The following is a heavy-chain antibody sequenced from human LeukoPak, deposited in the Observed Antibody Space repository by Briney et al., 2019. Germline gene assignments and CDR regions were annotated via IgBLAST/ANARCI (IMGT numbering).Heavy chain of an antibody. CDR2: IIPNSGAT. D-gene: IGHD1-26*01. J-gene: IGHJ6*02. CDR1: GYTFTGYC. V-gene: IGHV1-2*06. Sequence: ASVKVSCKASGYTFTGYCMHWVRQAPGQGLEWMGRIIPNSGATNYAQKFQGRVTMTRDTSISTAYMELSSLRSDDTAVYYCARGKREWEPPYGMDVWGQGTTVTVSS. CDR3: ARGKREWEPPYGMDV.